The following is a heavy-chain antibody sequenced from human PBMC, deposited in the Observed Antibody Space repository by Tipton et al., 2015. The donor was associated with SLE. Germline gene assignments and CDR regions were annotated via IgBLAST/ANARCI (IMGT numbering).Heavy chain of an antibody. J-gene: IGHJ4*02. CDR2: IYYSGST. V-gene: IGHV4-39*01. CDR1: GGSISSSSYY. CDR3: ARLAGTVDY. Sequence: LRLSCTVSGGSISSSSYYWGWIRQPPGKGPEWIGSIYYSGSTYYNPSLKSRVTISVDASKNQFSLKLSSVTAADTAVYYCARLAGTVDYWGQGTLVTVSS. D-gene: IGHD6-13*01.